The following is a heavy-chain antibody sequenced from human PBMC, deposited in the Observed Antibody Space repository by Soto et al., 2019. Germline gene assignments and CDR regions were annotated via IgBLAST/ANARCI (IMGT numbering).Heavy chain of an antibody. CDR1: GFSLTANGVG. CDR3: AHSSDFGSGSEYFDY. CDR2: IYWDDNK. Sequence: QITLKESGPTLVKPIQTLTLTCTFSGFSLTANGVGVGWIRQPPGKALEWLALIYWDDNKRYSPSLESRLTITKDTSKNQVVLTLTNMDPVDTGTYFCAHSSDFGSGSEYFDYWGQGTLVAVSS. V-gene: IGHV2-5*02. D-gene: IGHD3-10*01. J-gene: IGHJ4*01.